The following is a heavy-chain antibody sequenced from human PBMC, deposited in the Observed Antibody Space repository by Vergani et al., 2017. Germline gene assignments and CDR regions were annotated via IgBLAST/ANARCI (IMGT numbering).Heavy chain of an antibody. Sequence: EVQLVESGGGLVQPGGSLRLSCAASGFTVSSNYMSWVRQAPGKGLEWVSVIYSGGSTYYADSVKGRFTISRDNYKNTLYLQMNSLRAEDTAVYYCAREADSGSYFYWGQGTLVTVSS. V-gene: IGHV3-66*01. D-gene: IGHD1-26*01. CDR2: IYSGGST. CDR1: GFTVSSNY. CDR3: AREADSGSYFY. J-gene: IGHJ4*02.